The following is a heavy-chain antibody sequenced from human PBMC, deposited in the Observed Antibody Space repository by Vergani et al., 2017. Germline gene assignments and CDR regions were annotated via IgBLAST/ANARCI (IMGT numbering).Heavy chain of an antibody. D-gene: IGHD3-22*01. CDR2: IYSNGST. V-gene: IGHV4-31*03. J-gene: IGHJ4*02. CDR3: ARMGGYDEGDAFRIGYFDS. Sequence: QVQLQESGPGLVKPSQTLSLTCSVSGDSISSGVYYWNWIRQHPGEDLEWIGYIYSNGSTHHNQSLRRRINMSVDTSKNQFSLKLNSVTAADTAMYYCARMGGYDEGDAFRIGYFDSWGPGILVTVSS. CDR1: GDSISSGVYY.